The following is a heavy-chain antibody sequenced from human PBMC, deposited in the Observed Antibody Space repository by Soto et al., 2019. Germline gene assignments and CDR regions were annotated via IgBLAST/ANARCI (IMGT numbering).Heavy chain of an antibody. Sequence: QVQLVQSGAEVKKPGASVKVSCKASGYTFTSYDINWVRQATGQGLEWMGWMNPNSGNTGYAQKFQGRVTMTRNTSISTAYRELSSLRSEDTAVYYWAREGRTGTEDYYYYYYMDVWGKGSTVTVSS. CDR3: AREGRTGTEDYYYYYYMDV. CDR2: MNPNSGNT. J-gene: IGHJ6*03. V-gene: IGHV1-8*01. CDR1: GYTFTSYD.